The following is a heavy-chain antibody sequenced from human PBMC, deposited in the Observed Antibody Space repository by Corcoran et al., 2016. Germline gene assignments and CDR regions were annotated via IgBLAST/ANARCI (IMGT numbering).Heavy chain of an antibody. Sequence: QVTLKESGPALEKPTQTLTLTCTFSGFSLSTSGMRVSWIRQPPGKALEWLARIDWDDDKFYSTSLKTSITISKDTSKNQVVLTMHNMDPVDTATYYYARIGRYYDSSGYSHAALDIWGQGNMVTGSS. J-gene: IGHJ3*02. CDR2: IDWDDDK. CDR1: GFSLSTSGMR. D-gene: IGHD3-22*01. CDR3: ARIGRYYDSSGYSHAALDI. V-gene: IGHV2-70*04.